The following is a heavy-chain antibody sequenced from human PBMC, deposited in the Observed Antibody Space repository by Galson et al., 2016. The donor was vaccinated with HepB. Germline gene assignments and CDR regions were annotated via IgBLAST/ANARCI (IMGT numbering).Heavy chain of an antibody. CDR2: ISTYSGNT. Sequence: CKASGYTFTTSGISWVRQAPGQGLEWMGWISTYSGNTKYAQKFQGGLTLTTDSSTTTAYMELRSLRFDDTALYYCARDVQYRFNSWGQGTLVTVSS. D-gene: IGHD2/OR15-2a*01. CDR1: GYTFTTSG. J-gene: IGHJ4*02. V-gene: IGHV1-18*01. CDR3: ARDVQYRFNS.